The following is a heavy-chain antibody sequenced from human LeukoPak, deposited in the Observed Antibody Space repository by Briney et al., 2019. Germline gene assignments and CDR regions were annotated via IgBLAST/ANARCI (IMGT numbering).Heavy chain of an antibody. CDR3: ARAIGITGTNWFDP. Sequence: ASVKGSCKASGYTFTSYGISWVRQAPVQGREWMGWISAYNGNTNYAQKLQGRVTMTTDTSTSTAYMELRSLRSDDTAVYYCARAIGITGTNWFDPWGQGTLVTVSS. V-gene: IGHV1-18*01. J-gene: IGHJ5*02. CDR2: ISAYNGNT. D-gene: IGHD1-7*01. CDR1: GYTFTSYG.